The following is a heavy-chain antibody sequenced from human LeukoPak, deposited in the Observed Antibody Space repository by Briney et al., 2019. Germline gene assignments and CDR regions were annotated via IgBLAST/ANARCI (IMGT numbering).Heavy chain of an antibody. CDR2: IYYSGST. D-gene: IGHD1-26*01. J-gene: IGHJ4*02. V-gene: IGHV4-59*01. CDR1: GGSISSYY. Sequence: PSETLSLTCTVSGGSISSYYWSWIRQPPGKGLEWIGYIYYSGSTNYNPSLKSRVTISVDTSKNQFSLKLSSVTAADTAVYYCARIRKWELPFDYWGQGTLVTVSS. CDR3: ARIRKWELPFDY.